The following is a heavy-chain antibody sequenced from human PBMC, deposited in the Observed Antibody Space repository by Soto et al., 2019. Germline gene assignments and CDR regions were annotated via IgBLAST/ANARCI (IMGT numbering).Heavy chain of an antibody. D-gene: IGHD3-3*01. V-gene: IGHV4-59*01. CDR1: GGSISSYY. Sequence: SETLSLTCTVSGGSISSYYWSWIRQPPGKGLEWIGYIYYSGSTNYNPSLKSRVTISVDTSKNQFSLRSEDTAVYYCARAFRGSFGVVITTRHYYYYMDVWGKGTTVTVSS. CDR2: IYYSGST. J-gene: IGHJ6*03. CDR3: ARAFRGSFGVVITTRHYYYYMDV.